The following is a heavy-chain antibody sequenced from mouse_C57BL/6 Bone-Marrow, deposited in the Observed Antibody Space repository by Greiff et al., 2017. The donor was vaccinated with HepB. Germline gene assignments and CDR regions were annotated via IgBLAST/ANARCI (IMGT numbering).Heavy chain of an antibody. CDR3: ARDNNYGSNYWYFDV. V-gene: IGHV5S21*01. CDR2: ISSGGDYI. J-gene: IGHJ1*03. CDR1: GFTFSSYA. Sequence: EVKLVESGEGLVKPGGSLKLSCAASGFTFSSYAMSWVRQTPEKRLEWVAYISSGGDYIYYADNVKGRFTISRDNARNTLYLQMSSLKSEDTAMYYCARDNNYGSNYWYFDVWGTGTTVTVSS. D-gene: IGHD1-1*01.